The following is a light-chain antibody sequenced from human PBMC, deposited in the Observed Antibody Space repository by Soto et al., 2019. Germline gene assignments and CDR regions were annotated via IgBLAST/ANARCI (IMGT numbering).Light chain of an antibody. CDR2: GNS. CDR3: QSYDSSLSGSGV. Sequence: QAVVTQPPSVSGAPGQRVTISCTGSSSNIGAGYDVHWYQQLPGTAPKLLIYGNSNRPSVVPDRFSGSKSGTSASLAITGLQAEDEADYYCQSYDSSLSGSGVFGGGTKLTVL. CDR1: SSNIGAGYD. V-gene: IGLV1-40*01. J-gene: IGLJ2*01.